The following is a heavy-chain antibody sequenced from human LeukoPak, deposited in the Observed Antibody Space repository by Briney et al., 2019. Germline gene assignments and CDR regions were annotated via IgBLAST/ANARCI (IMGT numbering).Heavy chain of an antibody. CDR2: ISSSSSYI. CDR1: GFTFSSYS. V-gene: IGHV3-21*01. Sequence: GGSLRLSCAASGFTFSSYSMNWVRQAPGKGLEWVSSISSSSSYIYYADSVKGRFTISRDNAKNSLYLQMNSLRAEDTAVYYCARVGDVVLAAASNWFDPWGQGTLVTVPS. CDR3: ARVGDVVLAAASNWFDP. D-gene: IGHD2-2*01. J-gene: IGHJ5*02.